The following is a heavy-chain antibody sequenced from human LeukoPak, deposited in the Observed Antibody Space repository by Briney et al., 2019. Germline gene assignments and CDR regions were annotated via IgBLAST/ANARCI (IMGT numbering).Heavy chain of an antibody. D-gene: IGHD5-18*01. CDR1: GFTFSDYW. Sequence: GGSLTLSCAASGFTFSDYWMHWVRQAPGKGLVWVSRISSDGSRVTYADSVKGRFTISRDNAKNSLYLQMNSLRAEDTAVYYCARGADNYGYIFDYWGQGTLVTVSS. CDR2: ISSDGSRV. J-gene: IGHJ4*02. V-gene: IGHV3-74*01. CDR3: ARGADNYGYIFDY.